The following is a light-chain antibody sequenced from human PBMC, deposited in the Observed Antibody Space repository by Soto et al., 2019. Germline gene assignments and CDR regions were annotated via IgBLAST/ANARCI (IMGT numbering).Light chain of an antibody. CDR2: DAS. CDR3: QQYNNYPRT. V-gene: IGKV1-5*01. CDR1: QSISSW. J-gene: IGKJ1*01. Sequence: LNMSPATLSVSIGDRVAINCRASQSISSWLAWYQQKPGKAPKLLIYDASSLESGVPSRFSGSGSGTEFTLTISNLQPDDFATDFCQQYNNYPRTVGQGTKVDI.